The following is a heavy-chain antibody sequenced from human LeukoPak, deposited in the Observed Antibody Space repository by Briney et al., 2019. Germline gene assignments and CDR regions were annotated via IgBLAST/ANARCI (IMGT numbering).Heavy chain of an antibody. CDR1: GGSVNNGPYY. Sequence: SETLSLTCTVSGGSVNNGPYYWSWIRQHPGKGLEWIGYISYTGGTYYNPSLESRVSLSVDTSKNQFSLKLSSVTAADTAMYYCARIIVGASFDYWGQGTLVTVSS. CDR3: ARIIVGASFDY. V-gene: IGHV4-31*03. J-gene: IGHJ4*02. D-gene: IGHD1-26*01. CDR2: ISYTGGT.